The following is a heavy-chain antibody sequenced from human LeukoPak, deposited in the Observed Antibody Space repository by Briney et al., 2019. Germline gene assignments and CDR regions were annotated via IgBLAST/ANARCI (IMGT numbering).Heavy chain of an antibody. J-gene: IGHJ6*02. D-gene: IGHD3-3*01. CDR2: IYYSGST. CDR1: GGSISSYY. V-gene: IGHV4-59*08. CDR3: ARLRFLNYYYYGMDV. Sequence: SETLSLTCTVSGGSISSYYWSWIRQPPGKGLEWIGYIYYSGSTNYNPSLKSRVAISVDTSKNQFSLKLSSVTAADTAVYYCARLRFLNYYYYGMDVWGQGTTVTVSS.